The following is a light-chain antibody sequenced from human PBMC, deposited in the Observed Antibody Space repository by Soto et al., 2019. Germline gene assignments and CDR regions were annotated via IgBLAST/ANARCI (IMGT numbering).Light chain of an antibody. V-gene: IGLV2-14*01. Sequence: QSVLTQPASVSGSPGQSITISCTGTNIDVGGYNYVSWYQQHPGKAPRLIISDVSNRPSGVSNRFSGSKSGNTASLTISGFQAEDEADYYCNSYAGIWGIYVFGTGTKVTVL. CDR2: DVS. CDR3: NSYAGIWGIYV. J-gene: IGLJ1*01. CDR1: NIDVGGYNY.